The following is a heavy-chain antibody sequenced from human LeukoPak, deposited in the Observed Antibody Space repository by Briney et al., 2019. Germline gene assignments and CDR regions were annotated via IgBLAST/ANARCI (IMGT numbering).Heavy chain of an antibody. CDR3: AKAGGASGIGDYMDV. V-gene: IGHV3-23*01. J-gene: IGHJ6*03. Sequence: GGSLRLSCAASGFTFSSYGMSWVRQAPGKGLEWVSTIKSSGGSTYYADSVKGRFTISRDNSKNTLYLQMNSLRAEDTAIYYCAKAGGASGIGDYMDVWGKGTTVTVSS. CDR2: IKSSGGST. CDR1: GFTFSSYG. D-gene: IGHD3-10*01.